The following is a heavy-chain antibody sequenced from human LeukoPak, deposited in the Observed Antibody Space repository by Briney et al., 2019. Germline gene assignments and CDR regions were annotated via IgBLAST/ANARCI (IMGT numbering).Heavy chain of an antibody. CDR3: GMLNVNTAMVGDY. D-gene: IGHD5-18*01. CDR1: GFTFSTYN. V-gene: IGHV3-21*01. J-gene: IGHJ4*02. Sequence: GGSLRLSCAVSGFTFSTYNMNWVRQAPGKGLEWVSSISGSSSSIYYADSVKGRFTIYRDNAKNSLYLQMNSLRAEDTAVYYCGMLNVNTAMVGDYWGQGTLVTVSS. CDR2: ISGSSSSI.